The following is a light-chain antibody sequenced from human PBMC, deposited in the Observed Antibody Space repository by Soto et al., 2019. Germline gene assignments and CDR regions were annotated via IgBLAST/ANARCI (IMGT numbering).Light chain of an antibody. CDR1: QEISSE. V-gene: IGKV1-12*01. Sequence: DIQMTQSPSTVSASVGDTVTITCRASQEISSELAWYQQRPGRAPKSLIYYVSRLQSGVPSRFSGSGSGRDFSLIISSLQPEDFVTYYCRQANSFFRTFGQGTKVDIK. CDR3: RQANSFFRT. CDR2: YVS. J-gene: IGKJ1*01.